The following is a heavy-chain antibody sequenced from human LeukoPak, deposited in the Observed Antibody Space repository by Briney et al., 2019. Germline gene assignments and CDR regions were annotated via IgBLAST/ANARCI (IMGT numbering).Heavy chain of an antibody. Sequence: GGSLRLSCAASGFTFSTYSMKWVRQAPGKGLECVSYISYSSSPIYYADSVKGRFAISRDNAKNSLYLQMNSLRAEDTAVYYCARAVGNHFDYWGQGTLVTVSS. V-gene: IGHV3-48*01. J-gene: IGHJ4*02. D-gene: IGHD4-23*01. CDR2: ISYSSSPI. CDR1: GFTFSTYS. CDR3: ARAVGNHFDY.